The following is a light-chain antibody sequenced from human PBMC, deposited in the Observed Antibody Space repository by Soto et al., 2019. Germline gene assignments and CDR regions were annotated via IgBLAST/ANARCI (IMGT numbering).Light chain of an antibody. CDR1: SSDVGGYNY. V-gene: IGLV2-8*01. J-gene: IGLJ1*01. CDR3: SSYAGSNNFV. CDR2: EVS. Sequence: ALTQPPSASGSPGQSVTISCTGTSSDVGGYNYVSWYQQHPGKAPKVMIYEVSKRPSGVPDRFSGSKSGNTASLTVTGLQAEDEADYYCSSYAGSNNFVFGTGTKVTVL.